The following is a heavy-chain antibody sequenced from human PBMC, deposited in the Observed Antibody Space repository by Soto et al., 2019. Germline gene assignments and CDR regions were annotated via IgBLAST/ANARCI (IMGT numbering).Heavy chain of an antibody. CDR3: ARGKNYYDMPYGMDV. J-gene: IGHJ6*02. D-gene: IGHD3-3*01. Sequence: SETLSLTCTVSGGSISSGGYYWSWIRQHPGKGLEWIGYIYYSGSTNYNPSLKSRVTISVDTSKNQFSLKLSSVTAADTAVYYCARGKNYYDMPYGMDVWGQGTTVTVSS. V-gene: IGHV4-31*02. CDR2: IYYSGST. CDR1: GGSISSGGYY.